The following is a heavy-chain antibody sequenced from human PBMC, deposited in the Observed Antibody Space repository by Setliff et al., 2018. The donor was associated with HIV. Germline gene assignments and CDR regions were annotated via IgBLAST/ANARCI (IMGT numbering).Heavy chain of an antibody. Sequence: GGSLRLSCEGSGFDFSDYYMSWIRQAPGKGLEWVSYITTDSRQTYYADFVKGRFTISRDNSKNTLFLQMNSLRPEDTAVYHCARDCRVGWVFTYGMDVWGQGTRVTVSS. CDR2: ITTDSRQT. D-gene: IGHD6-13*01. CDR1: GFDFSDYY. V-gene: IGHV3-11*05. CDR3: ARDCRVGWVFTYGMDV. J-gene: IGHJ6*02.